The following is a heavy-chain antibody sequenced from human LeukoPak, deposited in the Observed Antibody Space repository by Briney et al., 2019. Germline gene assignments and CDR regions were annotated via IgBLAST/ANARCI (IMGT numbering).Heavy chain of an antibody. CDR1: GGTFSSYA. CDR3: ARAHSNYGCFDP. CDR2: IIPIFGTA. D-gene: IGHD4-11*01. V-gene: IGHV1-69*06. Sequence: GSSVKVSCKDSGGTFSSYAISWVRQAPGQGLEWMGRIIPIFGTANYAQKFQGRVTITADKSTRTAYMELSTLRSEVTVVYYFARAHSNYGCFDPWGQGTLVTVSS. J-gene: IGHJ5*02.